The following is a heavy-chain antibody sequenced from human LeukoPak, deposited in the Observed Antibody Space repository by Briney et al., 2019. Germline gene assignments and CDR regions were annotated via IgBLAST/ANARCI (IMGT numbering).Heavy chain of an antibody. Sequence: SETLSLTCTVSGGSISSGGYYWSWIRQPPGNGLEWIGYIYHSGSTYYNPSLKSRVTISVDRSKNQFSLKLSSVTAADTAVYYCARGEVVSPRYYYYMDVWGKGTTVTVSS. V-gene: IGHV4-30-2*01. CDR3: ARGEVVSPRYYYYMDV. CDR2: IYHSGST. D-gene: IGHD3-22*01. J-gene: IGHJ6*03. CDR1: GGSISSGGYY.